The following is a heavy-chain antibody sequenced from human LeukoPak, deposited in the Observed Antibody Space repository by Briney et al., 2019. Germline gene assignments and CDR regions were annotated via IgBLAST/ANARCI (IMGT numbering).Heavy chain of an antibody. CDR2: IKQDGSEK. J-gene: IGHJ4*02. CDR3: ARDKIVGATYFDY. V-gene: IGHV3-7*01. CDR1: GFTFSSYW. Sequence: GGSLRLSCAASGFTFSSYWMGRVRQAPGKGLEWVANIKQDGSEKYYVDSVKGRFTISRDNAKNSLYLQMNSLRAEDTAVYYCARDKIVGATYFDYWGQGTLVTVSS. D-gene: IGHD1-26*01.